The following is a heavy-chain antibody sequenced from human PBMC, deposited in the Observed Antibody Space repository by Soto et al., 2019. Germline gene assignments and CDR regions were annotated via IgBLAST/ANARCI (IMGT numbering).Heavy chain of an antibody. D-gene: IGHD3-10*01. V-gene: IGHV2-5*02. CDR1: GFSLSTSGVG. Sequence: QITLKESGPTLVNPTQTLTLTCTFSGFSLSTSGVGVGWIRQPPGKALEWLALIYWDDDKRYSPSLKSRLTITNDTSKNQVVLTMTNMDPVDTATYYCAHQHRYYYRSGTPHIWGQGTIVTVSS. J-gene: IGHJ3*02. CDR2: IYWDDDK. CDR3: AHQHRYYYRSGTPHI.